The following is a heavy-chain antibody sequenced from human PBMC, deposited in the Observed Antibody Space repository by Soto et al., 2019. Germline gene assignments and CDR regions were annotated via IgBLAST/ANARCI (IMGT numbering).Heavy chain of an antibody. CDR1: GYTFTSYG. Sequence: QVQLVQSGAEVKKPGASVKVSCKASGYTFTSYGISWVRQAPGQGLEWMGWISAYNGNTNYAQKLQGRVTMTTDTSQSTAYLGLGGLKYDETGVYYCARCRLYYDFWSGPDYYGMDVWGQGTTVTVSS. CDR2: ISAYNGNT. D-gene: IGHD3-3*01. V-gene: IGHV1-18*01. CDR3: ARCRLYYDFWSGPDYYGMDV. J-gene: IGHJ6*02.